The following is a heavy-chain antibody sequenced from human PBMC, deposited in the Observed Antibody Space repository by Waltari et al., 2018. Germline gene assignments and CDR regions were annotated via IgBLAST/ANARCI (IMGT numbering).Heavy chain of an antibody. D-gene: IGHD6-19*01. J-gene: IGHJ4*02. CDR2: IRHGGNT. CDR3: ASHVSEAGTRGFDN. CDR1: GGSITSNW. V-gene: IGHV4-4*02. Sequence: QVHLEESGPRLVKTSETLSLTCAVSGGSITSNWWRWVRQPPGKGLEWIGEIRHGGNTYYNPSLKSRVTISTDNFKNQVSLRLDSTAAADTALYFCASHVSEAGTRGFDNWGQGVLVTVSS.